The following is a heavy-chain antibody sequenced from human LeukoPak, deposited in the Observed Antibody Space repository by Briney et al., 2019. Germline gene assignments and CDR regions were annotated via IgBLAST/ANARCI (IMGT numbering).Heavy chain of an antibody. CDR3: ARDRPTGGKGYFDY. D-gene: IGHD2-8*02. CDR1: GGSVSSGSYY. CDR2: IYYSGST. Sequence: PSETLSLTCTVSGGSVSSGSYYWSWIRQPPGKGLEWIGYIYYSGSTYYNPSLKSRVTISVDTSKNQFSLKLSSVTAADTAVYYCARDRPTGGKGYFDYWGQGTLVTVSS. J-gene: IGHJ4*02. V-gene: IGHV4-31*03.